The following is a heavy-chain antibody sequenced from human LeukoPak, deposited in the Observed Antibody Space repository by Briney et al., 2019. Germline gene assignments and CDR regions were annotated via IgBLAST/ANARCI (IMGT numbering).Heavy chain of an antibody. CDR3: ARARVDTAMVTFSYMDV. CDR2: IYYSGST. D-gene: IGHD5-18*01. J-gene: IGHJ6*03. CDR1: GGSISSYY. V-gene: IGHV4-59*01. Sequence: SETLSLTCTVSGGSISSYYWSWIRQPPGKELEWIGNIYYSGSTNYNPSLKSRVTISVDTSKNQFSLKLSSVTAADTAVYYCARARVDTAMVTFSYMDVWGKGTTVTISS.